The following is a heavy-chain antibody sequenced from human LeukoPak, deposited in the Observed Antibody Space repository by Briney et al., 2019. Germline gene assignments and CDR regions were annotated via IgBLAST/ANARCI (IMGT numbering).Heavy chain of an antibody. CDR1: GFTFSSYN. D-gene: IGHD6-13*01. J-gene: IGHJ4*02. Sequence: PGGSLRLSCAASGFTFSSYNMNWVRQAPGKGLEWVSSISSSSSYIYYADSVKGRFTNSRDNAKNSLYMQMNSLRAEETAVYYCARDPYEYSSGWYRFDYWGQGTLVIVSS. V-gene: IGHV3-21*01. CDR2: ISSSSSYI. CDR3: ARDPYEYSSGWYRFDY.